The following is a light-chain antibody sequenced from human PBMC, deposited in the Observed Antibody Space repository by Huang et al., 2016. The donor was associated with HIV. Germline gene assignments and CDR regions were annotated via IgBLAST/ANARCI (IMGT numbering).Light chain of an antibody. CDR1: QTILYDSNNKNF. Sequence: DIVMTQSPDSLAVSLGERAAINCKSSQTILYDSNNKNFLAWYQLKPGQPPKVLFYGATPLASGVPDRFRASGSGTNFTLTISSVQADDVTVYYCLQYYNTPWTFGQGTKVEIK. CDR2: GAT. CDR3: LQYYNTPWT. J-gene: IGKJ1*01. V-gene: IGKV4-1*01.